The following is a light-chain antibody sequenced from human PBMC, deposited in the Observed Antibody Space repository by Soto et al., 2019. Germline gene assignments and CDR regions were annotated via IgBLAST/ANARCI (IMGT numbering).Light chain of an antibody. J-gene: IGKJ1*01. V-gene: IGKV3-15*01. CDR2: GAS. CDR1: QSVSSN. CDR3: QQYNNWPPWK. Sequence: EIVMTQSPATLSVSPGETAALSCRASQSVSSNLVWYQQKPGQAPRLLIYGASTRATGIPARFSGSGSGTEFTLTISSLQSDDVAVYYCQQYNNWPPWKFGQGTRLEIK.